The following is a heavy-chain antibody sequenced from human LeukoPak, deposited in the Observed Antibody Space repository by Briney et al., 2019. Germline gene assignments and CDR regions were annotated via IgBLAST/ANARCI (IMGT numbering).Heavy chain of an antibody. CDR1: GLSFSTYV. CDR2: IWYDGSNK. V-gene: IGHV3-33*08. D-gene: IGHD2-8*02. CDR3: ARSPTGGGSVGAFDI. J-gene: IGHJ3*02. Sequence: GGSLRLSCAPAGLSFSTYVISWVRQAPGKWLEWVAVIWYDGSNKYYADSVKGRFTISRDNSKNTLYLQMNSLRAEDTAVYYCARSPTGGGSVGAFDIWGQGTMVTVSS.